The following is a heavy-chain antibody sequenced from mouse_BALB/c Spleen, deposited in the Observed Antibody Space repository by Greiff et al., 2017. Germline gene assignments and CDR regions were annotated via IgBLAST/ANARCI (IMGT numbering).Heavy chain of an antibody. D-gene: IGHD1-2*01. Sequence: QVQLQQSGPELVKPGASVKISCKASGYAFSSSWMNWVKQRPGQGLEWIGWIYPGDGSTKYNEKFKGKATLTADKSSSTAYMQLSSLTSENSAVYFCARREEAFTTASFAYWGQGTLVTVSA. CDR2: IYPGDGST. CDR3: ARREEAFTTASFAY. V-gene: IGHV1-82*01. J-gene: IGHJ3*01. CDR1: GYAFSSSW.